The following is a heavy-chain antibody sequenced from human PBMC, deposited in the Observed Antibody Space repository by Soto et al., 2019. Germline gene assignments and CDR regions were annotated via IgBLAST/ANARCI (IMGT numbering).Heavy chain of an antibody. CDR2: VSPKSGNT. J-gene: IGHJ1*01. V-gene: IGHV1-18*01. D-gene: IGHD1-1*01. CDR3: ARGRTVSSIGPLLV. CDR1: GYNFFNFG. Sequence: QIQLVQSGTEVKKPGASVKVSCKASGYNFFNFGVSWVRQAPGQGLEWMGWVSPKSGNTDYARKVQGRVTVTTDTSTSTAYMELRGLRSDDTAVYYCARGRTVSSIGPLLVWGQGTLVSVSS.